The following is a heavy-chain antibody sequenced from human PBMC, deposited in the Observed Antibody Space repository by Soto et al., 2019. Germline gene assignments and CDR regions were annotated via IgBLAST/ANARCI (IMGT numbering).Heavy chain of an antibody. J-gene: IGHJ6*03. Sequence: PGGSLRLSCAASGFTFDDYAMHWVRQAPGKGLEWVSGISWNSGSIVYADSVKGRFTISRDNAKNSLYLQMNSLRGEDTALYYCAKDTTREDDYYYYYMDVWGKGTTVTVSS. D-gene: IGHD2-15*01. CDR1: GFTFDDYA. CDR2: ISWNSGSI. CDR3: AKDTTREDDYYYYYMDV. V-gene: IGHV3-9*01.